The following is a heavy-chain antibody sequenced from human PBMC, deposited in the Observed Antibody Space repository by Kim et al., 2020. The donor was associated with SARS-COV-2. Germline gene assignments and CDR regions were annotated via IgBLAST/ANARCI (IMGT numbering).Heavy chain of an antibody. D-gene: IGHD5-18*01. J-gene: IGHJ4*02. Sequence: RFTISRDNSKNTLYLQMNSLRAEDTAVYYCAKVRPFFSFRRAVTLGNFDYWGQGTLVTVSS. V-gene: IGHV3-23*01. CDR3: AKVRPFFSFRRAVTLGNFDY.